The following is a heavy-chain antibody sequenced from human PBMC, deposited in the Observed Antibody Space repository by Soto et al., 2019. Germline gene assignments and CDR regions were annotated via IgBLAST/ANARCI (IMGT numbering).Heavy chain of an antibody. CDR3: AKARGELPYWYFDL. J-gene: IGHJ2*01. Sequence: EVQLLESGGGLVQPGGSLRLSCAASGFTFSSYAMTWVRQAPGKGPEWVSGISGSGGRTYYADSVKGRFTISRDTSKHTLYMQMTSLGAEDTAVYYCAKARGELPYWYFDLWGRGTLVTVSS. D-gene: IGHD1-26*01. CDR1: GFTFSSYA. V-gene: IGHV3-23*01. CDR2: ISGSGGRT.